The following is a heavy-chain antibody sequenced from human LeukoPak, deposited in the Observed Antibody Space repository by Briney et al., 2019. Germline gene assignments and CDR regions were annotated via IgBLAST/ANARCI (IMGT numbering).Heavy chain of an antibody. CDR1: QFTFSSYA. D-gene: IGHD3-10*01. CDR3: AKRSGGYFFEY. J-gene: IGHJ4*02. Sequence: SGGSLTLSCAASQFTFSSYAMSWVRQAPGKGLEWVSTVSNNGGDTYYADSVQGRFTISRHNSKNTLFLQMNSLRDEDTAVYYCAKRSGGYFFEYWGQGTLVTVSS. CDR2: VSNNGGDT. V-gene: IGHV3-23*01.